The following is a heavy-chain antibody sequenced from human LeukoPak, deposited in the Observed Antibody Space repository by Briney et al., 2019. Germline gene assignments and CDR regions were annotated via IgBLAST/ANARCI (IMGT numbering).Heavy chain of an antibody. CDR3: ARRIVVAGGFDY. Sequence: GGSLRLSCAASGFTVNSNYMNWVRQAPRKGLEWVSVIYSGGSTYYADSVKGRLTISRDNSKNTLYLQMDGLRAEDTAVYYCARRIVVAGGFDYWGQGTLVTVSS. J-gene: IGHJ4*02. V-gene: IGHV3-66*04. D-gene: IGHD6-19*01. CDR2: IYSGGST. CDR1: GFTVNSNY.